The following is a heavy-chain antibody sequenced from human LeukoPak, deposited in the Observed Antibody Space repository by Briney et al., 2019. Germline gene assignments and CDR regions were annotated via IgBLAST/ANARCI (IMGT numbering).Heavy chain of an antibody. CDR3: ARAHRYCSSSSCYIDY. V-gene: IGHV3-21*01. J-gene: IGHJ4*02. CDR1: GFTFSSYS. CDR2: ISSSSSYI. D-gene: IGHD2-2*02. Sequence: GGSLRLSCVASGFTFSSYSINWVRQAPGEGLEWVSSISSSSSYIYYADSVKGRFTISRDSAKNSLYLQMNSLRAEDTAVYYCARAHRYCSSSSCYIDYWGQGTLVTVSS.